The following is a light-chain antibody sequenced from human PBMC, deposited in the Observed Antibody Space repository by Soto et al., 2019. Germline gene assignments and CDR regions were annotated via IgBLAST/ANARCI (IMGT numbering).Light chain of an antibody. CDR3: QQLNSYPLT. CDR2: AAS. CDR1: QGISSF. V-gene: IGKV1-9*01. J-gene: IGKJ4*01. Sequence: DIQLTQSPSFLSASVGDRVTITCRASQGISSFLAWYQQKPGKAPKLLIYAASSLHSGVPSRFSGSGSGTEFTLTISSLQPEDFAAYYCQQLNSYPLTFGGGTTVEIK.